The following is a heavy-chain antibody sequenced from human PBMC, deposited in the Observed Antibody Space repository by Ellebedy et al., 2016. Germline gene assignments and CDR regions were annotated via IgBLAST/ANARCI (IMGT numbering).Heavy chain of an antibody. CDR3: ARVLDAYIYGYNYHNMDV. CDR2: IWYDGSNK. Sequence: GESLKISCAASGFTFSSYGMHWVRQAPGKGLEWVAVIWYDGSNKYYADSVKGRFTISRDNSKNTLYLQMNSLRAEDTAVYYCARVLDAYIYGYNYHNMDVWGKGTTVTVSS. CDR1: GFTFSSYG. V-gene: IGHV3-33*01. J-gene: IGHJ6*03. D-gene: IGHD5-18*01.